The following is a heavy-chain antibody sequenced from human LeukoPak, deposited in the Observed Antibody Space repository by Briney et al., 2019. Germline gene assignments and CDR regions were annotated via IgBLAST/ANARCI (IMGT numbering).Heavy chain of an antibody. CDR2: MGPNSGDT. CDR3: ARGPPNWGYDY. Sequence: ASVQVSCQASGYTFTSYDFNWVRQATGQRPEWMGWMGPNSGDTGYAQKFQDRVTMTRNTSISTAYMELSSLRSDDTAVYYCARGPPNWGYDYWGPGTLVTVSS. J-gene: IGHJ4*02. V-gene: IGHV1-8*01. CDR1: GYTFTSYD. D-gene: IGHD7-27*01.